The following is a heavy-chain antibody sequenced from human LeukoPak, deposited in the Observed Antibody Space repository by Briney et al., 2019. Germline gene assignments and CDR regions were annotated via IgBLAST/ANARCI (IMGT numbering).Heavy chain of an antibody. CDR2: ISGHTGDT. CDR3: ARDVGDSLAGPWFFQF. D-gene: IGHD3-16*01. J-gene: IGHJ4*02. CDR1: GYDFKTSG. V-gene: IGHV1-18*01. Sequence: ASVKVSCKTSGYDFKTSGISWVRQAPGQGLEWMGWISGHTGDTHYAKRFQGRLTLTTDTSTSVAYLELSTLRSDDTALYFCARDVGDSLAGPWFFQFWGQGTLVTLSS.